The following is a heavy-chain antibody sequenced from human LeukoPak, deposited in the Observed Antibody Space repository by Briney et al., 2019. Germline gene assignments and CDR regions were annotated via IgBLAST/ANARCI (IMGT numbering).Heavy chain of an antibody. CDR3: AKDLIAAAGTGFFDY. J-gene: IGHJ4*02. V-gene: IGHV3-33*05. Sequence: GGSLRLSCAASGFTFTSYDMHWVRQAPGKGLEWVAVISYDERDKYYADSVKGRFTISRDNSKNTLYLRMNSLRAEDTAVYYCAKDLIAAAGTGFFDYWGQGTLVTVSS. D-gene: IGHD6-13*01. CDR1: GFTFTSYD. CDR2: ISYDERDK.